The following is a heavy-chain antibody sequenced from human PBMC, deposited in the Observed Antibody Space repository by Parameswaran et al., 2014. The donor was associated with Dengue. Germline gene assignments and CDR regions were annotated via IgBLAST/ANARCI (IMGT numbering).Heavy chain of an antibody. CDR3: ARDGTRAHHYYTFDV. D-gene: IGHD1-26*01. V-gene: IGHV1-2*02. Sequence: WVRQAPGQGLEWMGWIDPTRGATKYAQNFHGRVTMTRDTSITTVYMELSSLRSDDTAVYYCARDGTRAHHYYTFDVWGPGTTVTVSS. CDR2: IDPTRGAT. J-gene: IGHJ6*02.